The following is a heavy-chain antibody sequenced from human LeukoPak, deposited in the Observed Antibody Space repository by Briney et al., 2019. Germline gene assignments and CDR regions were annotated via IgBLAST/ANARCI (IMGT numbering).Heavy chain of an antibody. CDR3: SRENGAFSPFGY. CDR2: IHLSGRT. D-gene: IGHD2-8*01. V-gene: IGHV4-4*02. J-gene: IGHJ4*02. CDR1: GGSITTTNW. Sequence: SETLSLTCGVSGGSITTTNWWRWGRHPPGQVLEWIGVIHLSGRTNYNPSLNSRVTLALDTSKNHLSLSLTSVTAEDTAVYYCSRENGAFSPFGYWGQGTLVTVPS.